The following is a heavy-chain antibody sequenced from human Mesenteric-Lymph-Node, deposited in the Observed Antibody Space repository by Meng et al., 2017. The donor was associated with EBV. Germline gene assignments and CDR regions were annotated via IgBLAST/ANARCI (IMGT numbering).Heavy chain of an antibody. J-gene: IGHJ5*02. D-gene: IGHD2-8*02. CDR3: ARIIGYCTGGVCYGDWFDP. Sequence: QLEVQQLGAGLLKPSETLSLPVAVYGGCFGGYYWSWSRQPPGKGLEWIGEINHSGSTNYNPSLKSRVTISVDTSKNQFSLKLSSVTAADTAVYYCARIIGYCTGGVCYGDWFDPWGQGTLVTVSS. V-gene: IGHV4-34*01. CDR2: INHSGST. CDR1: GGCFGGYY.